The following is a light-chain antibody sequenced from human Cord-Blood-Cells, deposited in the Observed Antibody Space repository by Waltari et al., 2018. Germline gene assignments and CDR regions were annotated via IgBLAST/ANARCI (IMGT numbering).Light chain of an antibody. CDR2: AAS. CDR1: QRISSY. Sequence: DIQMTQSPSSLSASVGDRVTITCRASQRISSYLNFYQQKPGKAPNLLIYAASSLQSGVPSRFSGSGSGTDFTLTISSLQPEDFATYYCQQSYSTPYTFGQGTKLEIK. CDR3: QQSYSTPYT. J-gene: IGKJ2*01. V-gene: IGKV1-39*01.